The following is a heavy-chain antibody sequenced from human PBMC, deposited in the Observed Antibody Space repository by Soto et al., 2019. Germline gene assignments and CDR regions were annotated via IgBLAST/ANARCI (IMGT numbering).Heavy chain of an antibody. V-gene: IGHV3-23*01. CDR3: AKDHTVVIRDAFDI. D-gene: IGHD3-22*01. J-gene: IGHJ3*02. CDR2: ISDSGTGT. CDR1: GFTFSSYA. Sequence: EVQILESGGGLVQPGGSLRLSCAASGFTFSSYAMYWVRQARGKGLAWVSGISDSGTGTYYEDSVKGRFTISRENAKNTVYLQMKSRGAEETAGYYCAKDHTVVIRDAFDIWGQGTMVNVSS.